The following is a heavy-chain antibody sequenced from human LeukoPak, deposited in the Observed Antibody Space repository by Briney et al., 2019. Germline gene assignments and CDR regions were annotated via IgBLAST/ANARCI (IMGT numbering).Heavy chain of an antibody. Sequence: GGSLRLSCAASGFTFSSYWMSWVRQAPGKGLEWVANIKQDGSEKYYVDSVKGRFTISRDNAKNSLYLQMNSLRAEDTAVYYCARDLTYSHYYDSSGFDYWGQGTLVTVSS. D-gene: IGHD3-22*01. CDR2: IKQDGSEK. CDR1: GFTFSSYW. V-gene: IGHV3-7*01. CDR3: ARDLTYSHYYDSSGFDY. J-gene: IGHJ4*02.